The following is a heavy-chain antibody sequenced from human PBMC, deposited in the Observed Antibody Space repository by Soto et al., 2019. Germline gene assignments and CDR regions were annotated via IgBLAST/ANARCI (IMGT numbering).Heavy chain of an antibody. Sequence: SVKVSSKASGYTLTSHSMHWVGQAPGERIEGMAIINPSGGSTSYAQKFQGRVTMTRDTSTSTVYMELSSMRSEDTAVYYCARVYPSDTRYGYVGNNWFDPWGQGTLVTVSS. CDR1: GYTLTSHS. CDR3: ARVYPSDTRYGYVGNNWFDP. D-gene: IGHD5-18*01. J-gene: IGHJ5*02. CDR2: INPSGGST. V-gene: IGHV1-46*03.